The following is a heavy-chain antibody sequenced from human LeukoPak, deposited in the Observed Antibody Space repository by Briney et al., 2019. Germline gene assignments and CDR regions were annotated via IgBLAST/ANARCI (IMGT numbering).Heavy chain of an antibody. CDR3: ARAGYSSSSITLGY. D-gene: IGHD6-6*01. CDR2: INPSDGST. J-gene: IGHJ4*02. CDR1: GYTFTNYY. Sequence: ASVKVSCKASGYTFTNYYIHWVRQAPGQGLEWMGIINPSDGSTSYAQKFQGRVTVTRDTSTSPVYLELSSLTSEDTAVHYCARAGYSSSSITLGYWAKGPLVPVSS. V-gene: IGHV1-46*01.